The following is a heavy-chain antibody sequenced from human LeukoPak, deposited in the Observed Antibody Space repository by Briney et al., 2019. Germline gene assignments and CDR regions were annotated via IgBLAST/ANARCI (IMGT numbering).Heavy chain of an antibody. J-gene: IGHJ4*02. V-gene: IGHV4-59*01. CDR2: IYYSGST. Sequence: PSETLSLTCTVSGGSISSYYWSWIRQPPGQGLEWIGYIYYSGSTNYNPSLKSRVTISVDTSKNQFSLKLSSVTAADTAVYYCAREEGPGYSSGWYYFDYWGQGTLVTVSS. CDR1: GGSISSYY. D-gene: IGHD6-19*01. CDR3: AREEGPGYSSGWYYFDY.